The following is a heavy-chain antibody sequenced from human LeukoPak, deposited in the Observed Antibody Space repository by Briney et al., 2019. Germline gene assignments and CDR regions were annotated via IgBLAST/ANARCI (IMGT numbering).Heavy chain of an antibody. CDR3: ARGSYYDSSGYYLP. CDR2: ISSSGSTI. V-gene: IGHV3-48*03. J-gene: IGHJ5*02. D-gene: IGHD3-22*01. Sequence: GGSLRLSCAASGFTFSSYEMNWVRQAPGKGLEWVSYISSSGSTIYYADSVKGRFTISRANAKNSLYLQMNSLRAEDTAVYYCARGSYYDSSGYYLPWGQGTLVTVSS. CDR1: GFTFSSYE.